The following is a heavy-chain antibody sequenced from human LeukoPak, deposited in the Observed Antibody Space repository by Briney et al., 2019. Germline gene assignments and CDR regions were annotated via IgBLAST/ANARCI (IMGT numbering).Heavy chain of an antibody. Sequence: SETPSLTCTVSGGSISSYYWSWIRQPPGKGLEWIGYIYYSGTTNYNPSLKSRVTISVDTSKNQLSLKLNSVTAADTAVYYCARLPLRSHFDYWGQGTLVTVSS. CDR3: ARLPLRSHFDY. CDR2: IYYSGTT. CDR1: GGSISSYY. V-gene: IGHV4-59*08. J-gene: IGHJ4*02.